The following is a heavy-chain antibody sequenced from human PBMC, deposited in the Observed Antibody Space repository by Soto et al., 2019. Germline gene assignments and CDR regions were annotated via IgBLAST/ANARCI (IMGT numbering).Heavy chain of an antibody. CDR1: GDSVSSNSAG. D-gene: IGHD3-10*01. CDR2: TYYKSKWNN. Sequence: SPTLSLTCVISGDSVSSNSAGWNWIRQSPSRGLEWLGRTYYKSKWNNDYALSVKSRITINPDTSKNQFSLHLYSVTPEDTAVYYCTGITWFRCMDVWGQGTPVTVSS. CDR3: TGITWFRCMDV. V-gene: IGHV6-1*01. J-gene: IGHJ6*02.